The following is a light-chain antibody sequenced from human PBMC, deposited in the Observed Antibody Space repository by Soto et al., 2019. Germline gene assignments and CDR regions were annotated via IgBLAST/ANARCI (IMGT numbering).Light chain of an antibody. CDR2: GAS. Sequence: EIVMTQSPATLSVSPGERATLSCRASQSISSDLAWYQQKPGQAPRHLIYGASTRATGIPARFSGSGSGTEFTLTISSLQSEDVAVYCCQQYNNWPFTFGGGTKVEIK. V-gene: IGKV3-15*01. CDR1: QSISSD. CDR3: QQYNNWPFT. J-gene: IGKJ4*01.